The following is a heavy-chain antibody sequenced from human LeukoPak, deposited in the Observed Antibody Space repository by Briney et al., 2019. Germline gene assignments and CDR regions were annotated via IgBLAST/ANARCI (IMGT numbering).Heavy chain of an antibody. J-gene: IGHJ4*02. CDR2: IYHSGST. V-gene: IGHV4-4*02. Sequence: PSETLSLTCAVSGGSISSSNWWSWVRQPPGKGLEWIGEIYHSGSTNYNPSLKSRVTISVDTSKNQSSLKLSSVTAADTAVYYCAVYYYDSSGYYYFDYWGQGTLVTVSS. D-gene: IGHD3-22*01. CDR3: AVYYYDSSGYYYFDY. CDR1: GGSISSSNW.